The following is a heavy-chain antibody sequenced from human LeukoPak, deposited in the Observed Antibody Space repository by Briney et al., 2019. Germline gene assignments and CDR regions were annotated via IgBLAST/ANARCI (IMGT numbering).Heavy chain of an antibody. J-gene: IGHJ4*02. V-gene: IGHV3-23*01. CDR3: AKGNEHIVVVTAIS. CDR2: ISSSGGST. CDR1: GFTFSSYA. Sequence: PGGSLRLSCAASGFTFSSYAMTWVRQAPGKGLEWVAAISSSGGSTYYAHSVKGRFTISRDNSKNTLYLQMNSLRAEDTAINYCAKGNEHIVVVTAISWGQGTLVTVSS. D-gene: IGHD2-21*02.